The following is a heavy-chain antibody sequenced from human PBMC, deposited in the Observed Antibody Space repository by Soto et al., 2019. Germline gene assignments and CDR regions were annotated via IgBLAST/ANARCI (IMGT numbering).Heavy chain of an antibody. D-gene: IGHD5-18*01. J-gene: IGHJ6*02. Sequence: PGESLKISCKGSGYSFTSYWIGWVRQMPGKGLEWMGIINPGDSYSRNTPSFQGQVTILADKSISTAYLQWSSLKASDTAMYYCARTSMQSRGYTYGHGGMDVWGQGTTVTVSS. CDR2: INPGDSYS. CDR1: GYSFTSYW. V-gene: IGHV5-51*01. CDR3: ARTSMQSRGYTYGHGGMDV.